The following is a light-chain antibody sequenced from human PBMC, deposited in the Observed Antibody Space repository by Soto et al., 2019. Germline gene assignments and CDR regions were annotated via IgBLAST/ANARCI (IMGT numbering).Light chain of an antibody. Sequence: QSVLTQPPSVSAAPGQKVTISCSGSYSNIENNYVSWYQQLPGTAPKLLIYDNNKRPSGIPDRFSASKSGTSATLGITGLQTGDEAEYYCGTWDSSLSAVVFGGGTKVTVL. CDR1: YSNIENNY. J-gene: IGLJ3*02. V-gene: IGLV1-51*01. CDR2: DNN. CDR3: GTWDSSLSAVV.